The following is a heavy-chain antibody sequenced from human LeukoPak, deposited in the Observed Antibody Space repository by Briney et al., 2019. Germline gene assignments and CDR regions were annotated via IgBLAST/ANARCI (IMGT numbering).Heavy chain of an antibody. V-gene: IGHV3-15*01. D-gene: IGHD3-3*01. J-gene: IGHJ4*02. Sequence: GGSLRLSCAASGFTFSDAWMNWVRQAPGKGLEWVGRMKSKTDGGTADFAAPVKGRFTISRDDSKNTLYLQMNSLRAEDTAVYYCAKETYYDFWSGPKAPLDYWGQGTLVTVSS. CDR3: AKETYYDFWSGPKAPLDY. CDR2: MKSKTDGGTA. CDR1: GFTFSDAW.